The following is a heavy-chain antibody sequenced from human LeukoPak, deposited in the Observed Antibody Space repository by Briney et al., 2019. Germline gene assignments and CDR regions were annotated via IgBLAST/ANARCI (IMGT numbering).Heavy chain of an antibody. CDR3: AKDQYYYDSSGYWWYFDY. J-gene: IGHJ4*02. Sequence: GGSLRLSCAASGFTFSSYGMHWVRQAPGKGLEWVAFIRYDGSNKYYADSVKGRFTISRDNSKNTLYLQMNSLRAEDTAVYYCAKDQYYYDSSGYWWYFDYWGKGTLVTVSS. D-gene: IGHD3-22*01. V-gene: IGHV3-30*02. CDR2: IRYDGSNK. CDR1: GFTFSSYG.